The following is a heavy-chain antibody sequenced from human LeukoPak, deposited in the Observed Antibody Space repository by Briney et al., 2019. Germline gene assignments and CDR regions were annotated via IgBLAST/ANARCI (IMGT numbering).Heavy chain of an antibody. CDR3: ARDPPPGYSSSSDDY. Sequence: ASVKVSCKASGYTFTSYAMNWVRQAPGQGLEWMGWIDTNTGNPTYAQGFTGRFVFSLDTSVSTAYLQISSLKAEDTAVYYCARDPPPGYSSSSDDYWGQGTLVTVSS. D-gene: IGHD6-6*01. J-gene: IGHJ4*02. CDR2: IDTNTGNP. CDR1: GYTFTSYA. V-gene: IGHV7-4-1*02.